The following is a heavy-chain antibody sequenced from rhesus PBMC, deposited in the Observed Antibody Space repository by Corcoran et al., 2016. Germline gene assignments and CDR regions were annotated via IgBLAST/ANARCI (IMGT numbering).Heavy chain of an antibody. D-gene: IGHD4-23*01. CDR2: INPYNGNT. Sequence: QVQLVQSGAEVKKPGSSVKVSCKASGYTFTYYHMHWARQAPRQGLERMGWINPYNGNTKYAQQFQGRFTMTRDTSTRTDSMALSSLRSEDKAVYYCAREGVYTVTMFDYWGQGVLVTVSS. CDR1: GYTFTYYH. J-gene: IGHJ4*01. CDR3: AREGVYTVTMFDY. V-gene: IGHV1S2*01.